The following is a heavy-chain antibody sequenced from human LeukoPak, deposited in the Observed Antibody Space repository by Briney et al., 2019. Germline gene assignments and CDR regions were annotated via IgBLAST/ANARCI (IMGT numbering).Heavy chain of an antibody. V-gene: IGHV3-9*01. CDR1: GFTFDDHG. Sequence: GGSLRLSCAASGFTFDDHGMHWVRQAPGEGLEWVSGISWSSGIIGYADSVKGRFTISRDNAKNSLYLQMDSLRAEDTALYYCAKDTGRPTDAITMEDNAFDIWGQGTMVTVSS. CDR2: ISWSSGII. J-gene: IGHJ3*02. CDR3: AKDTGRPTDAITMEDNAFDI. D-gene: IGHD3-3*01.